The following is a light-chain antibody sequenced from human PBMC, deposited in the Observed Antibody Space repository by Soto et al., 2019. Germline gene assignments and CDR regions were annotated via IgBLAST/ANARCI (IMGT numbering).Light chain of an antibody. J-gene: IGKJ5*01. CDR1: QRVGTN. V-gene: IGKV3-15*01. CDR3: QQYDNWPIT. CDR2: GAS. Sequence: EIAMTQSPATLPVYQGEKATLSCRASQRVGTNLAWYQQKTGQDPRLLMYGASTRAIGIPARFTADGSGTEFTLNISSLQHEDLTLYYCQQYDNWPITFGHGTRLEIK.